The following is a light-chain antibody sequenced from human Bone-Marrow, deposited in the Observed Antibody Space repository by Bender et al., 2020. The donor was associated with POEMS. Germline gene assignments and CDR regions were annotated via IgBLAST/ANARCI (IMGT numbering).Light chain of an antibody. J-gene: IGLJ3*02. Sequence: QSVLTQPPSASGTPGQRVTISCSGSNSNIRTNAVNWYQQFPGKAPRLLIYSVNQRPSGSPDRFYAIKSGTSASLASSGLQSGDEADYYCAAWDAGLGGGVFGGETELTVL. CDR3: AAWDAGLGGGV. CDR1: NSNIRTNA. CDR2: SVN. V-gene: IGLV1-44*01.